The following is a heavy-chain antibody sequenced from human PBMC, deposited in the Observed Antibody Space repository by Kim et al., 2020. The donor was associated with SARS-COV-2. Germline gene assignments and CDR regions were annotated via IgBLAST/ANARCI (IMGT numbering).Heavy chain of an antibody. CDR2: T. V-gene: IGHV1-18*01. D-gene: IGHD2-8*01. CDR3: AREGVGVYFDL. Sequence: TNKAKKLQGRVTMTKNTSTRKAYMELRSLRSDDTAVYYCAREGVGVYFDLWGRGTLVTVSS. J-gene: IGHJ2*01.